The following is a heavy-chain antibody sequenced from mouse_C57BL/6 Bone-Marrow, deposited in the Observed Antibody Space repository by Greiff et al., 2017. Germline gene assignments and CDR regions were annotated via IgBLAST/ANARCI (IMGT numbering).Heavy chain of an antibody. CDR2: IWSGGST. Sequence: VQLQQSGPGLVQPSQSLSITCTVSGFSLTSYGVHWVRQSPGKGLEWLGVIWSGGSTDYNAAFISRLSISKDNSKSQVFFKMNSLQADDTAIYYCASRSTIVTNYYAMDYWGQGTSVTVSS. D-gene: IGHD2-5*01. CDR3: ASRSTIVTNYYAMDY. V-gene: IGHV2-2*01. J-gene: IGHJ4*01. CDR1: GFSLTSYG.